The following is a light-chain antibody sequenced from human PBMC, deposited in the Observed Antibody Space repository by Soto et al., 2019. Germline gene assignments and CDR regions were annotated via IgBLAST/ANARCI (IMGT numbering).Light chain of an antibody. CDR2: RAS. J-gene: IGKJ5*01. V-gene: IGKV3-15*01. CDR3: QQYHHWPPIT. Sequence: GERATLSCRASQSVDSNLVWYQQKPGQSPRLLIFRASTRASGIPARFSGSGSGTEFTLTISSLQSEDFAVYYCQQYHHWPPITFGQGTRLENK. CDR1: QSVDSN.